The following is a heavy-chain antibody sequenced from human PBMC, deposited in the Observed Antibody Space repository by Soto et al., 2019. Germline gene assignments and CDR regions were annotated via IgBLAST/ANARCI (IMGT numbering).Heavy chain of an antibody. Sequence: TVSGDSVISVGFHWAWLRRPPGKGLEWIGYIYNGGSTYYRPSLESRMHMSLDATRNHYSLRLTSVTAADPTAYYSFAYWGQGTLVTVSS. CDR2: IYNGGST. CDR1: GDSVISVGFH. CDR3: FAY. J-gene: IGHJ4*02. V-gene: IGHV4-30-4*01.